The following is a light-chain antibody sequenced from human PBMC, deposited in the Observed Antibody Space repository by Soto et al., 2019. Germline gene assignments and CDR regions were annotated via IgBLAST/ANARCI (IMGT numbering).Light chain of an antibody. V-gene: IGKV1-5*01. CDR2: DAS. CDR3: QQYHTYSYT. CDR1: HRITTW. J-gene: IGKJ2*01. Sequence: DIQMTQSPSTLSASVEDRVTITCRASHRITTWLAWYQQKPGKAPKLLIYDASTLEGGVSSRFSGSGSGTEFTLTISSLQPDDFATYYCQQYHTYSYTFGQGTKLEIK.